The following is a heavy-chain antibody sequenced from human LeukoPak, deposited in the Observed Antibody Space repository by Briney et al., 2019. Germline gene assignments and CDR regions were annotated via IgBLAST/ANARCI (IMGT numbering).Heavy chain of an antibody. CDR2: IYYSGST. V-gene: IGHV4-31*03. D-gene: IGHD3-10*01. CDR3: ARGLVRGVIRFDP. J-gene: IGHJ5*02. Sequence: SETLSLTCTVSGGSISSGGYYWSWIRQHPGKGLEWIGCIYYSGSTYYNPSLKSRVTISVDTSKNQFSLKLSSVTAADTAVYYCARGLVRGVIRFDPWGQGTLVTVSS. CDR1: GGSISSGGYY.